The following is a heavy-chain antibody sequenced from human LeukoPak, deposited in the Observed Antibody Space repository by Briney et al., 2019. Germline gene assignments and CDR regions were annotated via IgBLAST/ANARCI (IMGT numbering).Heavy chain of an antibody. D-gene: IGHD2-21*01. J-gene: IGHJ4*02. V-gene: IGHV4-38-2*02. Sequence: KTSETLSLTCTVSGYSISSGYYWGWIRQPPGKGLEWIGSIYHSGSTYYNPSLKSRVTISVDTSKNQFSLKLSSVTAADTAVYYCARDEDGLAQWGQGTLVTVSS. CDR3: ARDEDGLAQ. CDR1: GYSISSGYY. CDR2: IYHSGST.